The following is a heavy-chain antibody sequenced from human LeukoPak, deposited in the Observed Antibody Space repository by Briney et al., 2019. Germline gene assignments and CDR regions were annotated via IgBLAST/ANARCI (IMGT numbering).Heavy chain of an antibody. CDR2: ISRSSSTI. CDR3: ARLAPTYSSGLYRCFDY. CDR1: GFTFSSYS. J-gene: IGHJ4*02. V-gene: IGHV3-48*01. D-gene: IGHD6-19*01. Sequence: GGSLRLSCAASGFTFSSYSMNWVRQAPGKGLEWVSYISRSSSTIYYADSVKGRFTISRDNAKNSLYLQMNSLRAEDTAVYYCARLAPTYSSGLYRCFDYWGQGTLVTVSS.